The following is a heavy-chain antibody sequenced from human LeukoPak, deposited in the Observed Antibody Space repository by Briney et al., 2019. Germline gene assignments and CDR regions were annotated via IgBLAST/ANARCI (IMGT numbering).Heavy chain of an antibody. V-gene: IGHV1-2*02. CDR2: INPNSGGT. D-gene: IGHD5-18*01. Sequence: GASVKVSCKGSGYTFTCYYMHWVGQARGQGREGMGWINPNSGGTNYEQKFQGRVTMTRDRAISTASMELSRLRSDDTAVYYCARVNLLQLWLGYDYWGQGTLVTVSS. J-gene: IGHJ4*02. CDR1: GYTFTCYY. CDR3: ARVNLLQLWLGYDY.